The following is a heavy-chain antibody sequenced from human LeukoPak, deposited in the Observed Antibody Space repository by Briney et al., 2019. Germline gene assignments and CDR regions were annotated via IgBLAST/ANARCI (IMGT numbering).Heavy chain of an antibody. CDR1: GDSVSSNSAA. Sequence: SQTLSLTCAISGDSVSSNSAAWNWIRQSPSRGLEWLGRTYYRSKWYNDYALSVKSRISINPDTSKKQFSLQLNSVTPEDTAVYYCARSYSSGWDFESWGQGTLVIVSS. V-gene: IGHV6-1*01. J-gene: IGHJ4*02. CDR2: TYYRSKWYN. D-gene: IGHD6-19*01. CDR3: ARSYSSGWDFES.